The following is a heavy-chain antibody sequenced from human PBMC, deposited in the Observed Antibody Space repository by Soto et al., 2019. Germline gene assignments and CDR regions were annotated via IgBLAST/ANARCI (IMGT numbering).Heavy chain of an antibody. D-gene: IGHD2-15*01. J-gene: IGHJ4*02. CDR2: IYYSGST. V-gene: IGHV4-39*01. CDR3: ARHTPAISISDH. CDR1: GGSISSSSYY. Sequence: QLQLQESGPGLVKPSEHLSLTCTVSGGSISSSSYYWGWIRQPPGKGLEWIGSIYYSGSTYYNPSLKSRVTISVDTYKNQFALKLSSVTASDTAVYYCARHTPAISISDHWGQGTLVTVSS.